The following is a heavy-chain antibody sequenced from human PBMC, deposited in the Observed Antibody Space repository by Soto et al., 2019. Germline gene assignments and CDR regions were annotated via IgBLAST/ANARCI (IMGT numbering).Heavy chain of an antibody. CDR3: AKDYSYGYYYYYYMDV. D-gene: IGHD5-18*01. J-gene: IGHJ6*03. Sequence: GGSLRLSCAASGFTFSSYGMHWVRQAPGKGLEWVAVISYDGSNKYYADSVKGRFTISRDNSKNTLYLQMNSLRAEDTAVYYCAKDYSYGYYYYYYMDVWGKGTTVTVSS. CDR1: GFTFSSYG. CDR2: ISYDGSNK. V-gene: IGHV3-30*18.